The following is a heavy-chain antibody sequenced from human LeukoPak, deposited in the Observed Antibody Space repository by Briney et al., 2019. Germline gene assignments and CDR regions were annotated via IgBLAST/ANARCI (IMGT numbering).Heavy chain of an antibody. V-gene: IGHV3-30*02. CDR2: IRYDGSNK. Sequence: PGGSLRLSCAASGFTFNSYGMHWVRQAPGKGLEWVAFIRYDGSNKYFADSVKGRFTISRDNSKNTLYLQMNSLRAEDTAVYYCARGGKIALAGTRSPQYFQHWGQGTLVTVSS. CDR3: ARGGKIALAGTRSPQYFQH. D-gene: IGHD6-19*01. CDR1: GFTFNSYG. J-gene: IGHJ1*01.